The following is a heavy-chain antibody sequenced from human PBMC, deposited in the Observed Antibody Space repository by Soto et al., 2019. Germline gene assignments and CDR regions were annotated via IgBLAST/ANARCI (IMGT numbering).Heavy chain of an antibody. CDR2: INSDGSST. Sequence: EVQLVESGGGLVQPGGSLRLSCAASGFTFNNYWMHWVRQAPGKGLVWVLRINSDGSSTSYADSVKGRFTISRDNAKNTLYLQMNSLRAEDTAVYYRASSLLTPFDYWGQGTLVTVSS. V-gene: IGHV3-74*01. CDR3: ASSLLTPFDY. CDR1: GFTFNNYW. J-gene: IGHJ4*02. D-gene: IGHD7-27*01.